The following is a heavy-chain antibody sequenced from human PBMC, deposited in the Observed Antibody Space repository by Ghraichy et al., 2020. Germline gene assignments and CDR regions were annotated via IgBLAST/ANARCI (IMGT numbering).Heavy chain of an antibody. CDR1: GGSFSGYY. V-gene: IGHV4-34*01. D-gene: IGHD6-19*01. Sequence: SETLSLTCAVYGGSFSGYYWSWIRQPPGKGLEWIGEINHSGSTNYNPSLKSRVTISVDTSKNQFSLKLSSVTAADTAVYYCARVVAGPAYYYYYYMDVWGKGTTVTVSS. J-gene: IGHJ6*03. CDR2: INHSGST. CDR3: ARVVAGPAYYYYYYMDV.